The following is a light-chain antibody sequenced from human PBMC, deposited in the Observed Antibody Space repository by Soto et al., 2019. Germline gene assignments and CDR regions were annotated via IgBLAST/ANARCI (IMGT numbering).Light chain of an antibody. Sequence: QSVLTQPPSVSGSPGQSVTISCTGTSSDVGSYNRVSWYQQPPGTAPKLIIYEVSNRPSGVPDRFSGSKSGNTASLTISGLQAEDEAHYYCSSYTSSKTVVFGGGTKVTVL. CDR1: SSDVGSYNR. CDR3: SSYTSSKTVV. CDR2: EVS. V-gene: IGLV2-18*02. J-gene: IGLJ2*01.